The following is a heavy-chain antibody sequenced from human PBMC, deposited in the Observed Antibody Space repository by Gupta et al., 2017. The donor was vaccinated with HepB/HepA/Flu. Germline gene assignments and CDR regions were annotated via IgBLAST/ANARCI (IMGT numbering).Heavy chain of an antibody. Sequence: QVQLVESGGGVVQPGTSLRLSCAASGVTFSRYGMDGVRQAPGKGLEWVAVISKDGSVQKYADSVKGRFTISRDNSKNTLFLQMNSLRAEDTAVYYCAKGNSGTHYGALDMWGQGTMVIVSS. J-gene: IGHJ3*02. CDR2: ISKDGSVQ. CDR1: GVTFSRYG. D-gene: IGHD1-26*01. V-gene: IGHV3-30*18. CDR3: AKGNSGTHYGALDM.